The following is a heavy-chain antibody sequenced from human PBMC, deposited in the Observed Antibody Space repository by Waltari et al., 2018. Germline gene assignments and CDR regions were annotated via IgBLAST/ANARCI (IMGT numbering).Heavy chain of an antibody. V-gene: IGHV1-2*02. D-gene: IGHD4-4*01. CDR1: GYTFSAYY. CDR3: AREGSHLTTVNDY. CDR2: INPSNGET. J-gene: IGHJ4*02. Sequence: LVQSGAEVKKPGASVRVSCKTSGYTFSAYYIHWVRQAPGQGLEWMGWINPSNGETKYTQKFHGRVTMTRDTSINTAYMELSSLIFDDTAVYYCAREGSHLTTVNDYWGQGTLVIVSS.